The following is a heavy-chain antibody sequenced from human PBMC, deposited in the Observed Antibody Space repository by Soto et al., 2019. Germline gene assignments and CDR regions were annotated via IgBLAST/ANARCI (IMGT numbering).Heavy chain of an antibody. V-gene: IGHV1-69*12. CDR2: IIPIFGTA. CDR3: ARDRGPSSGYYPYWFDP. CDR1: GGTFSSYA. J-gene: IGHJ5*02. Sequence: QVQLVQSGAEVKKPGSSVKVSCKASGGTFSSYAITWVRQAPGQGLEWMGGIIPIFGTANYAQKFQGRVTITGDXSXSTXYMELSSLRSEDTAVYYCARDRGPSSGYYPYWFDPWGQGTLVTVSS. D-gene: IGHD3-22*01.